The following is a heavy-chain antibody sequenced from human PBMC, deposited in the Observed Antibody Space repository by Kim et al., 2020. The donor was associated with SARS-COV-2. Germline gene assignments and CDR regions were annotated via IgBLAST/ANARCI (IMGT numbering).Heavy chain of an antibody. D-gene: IGHD2-15*01. CDR2: IEK. V-gene: IGHV3-7*01. J-gene: IGHJ4*02. CDR3: ARHLFYSFDY. Sequence: IEKDYVDSVQDRLTMSRDNVESSVYLQMNSLRVEDAAVYYCARHLFYSFDYWGQGALVTVSS.